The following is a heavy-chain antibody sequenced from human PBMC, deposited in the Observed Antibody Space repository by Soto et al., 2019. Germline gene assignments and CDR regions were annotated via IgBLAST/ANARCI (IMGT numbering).Heavy chain of an antibody. Sequence: GGSLRLSCAASGFTFSSYSMNWVRQAPGKGLEWVSSISSSISYIYYADSVKGRFTISRDNAKNSLYLQMNSLRAEDTAVYYCARDRQWLAGNFDYWGQGTLVTVSS. D-gene: IGHD6-19*01. J-gene: IGHJ4*02. CDR2: ISSSISYI. V-gene: IGHV3-21*01. CDR3: ARDRQWLAGNFDY. CDR1: GFTFSSYS.